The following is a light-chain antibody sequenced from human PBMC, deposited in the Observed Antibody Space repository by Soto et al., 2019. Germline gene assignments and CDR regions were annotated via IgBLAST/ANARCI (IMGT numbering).Light chain of an antibody. CDR2: ATS. CDR1: QDTGTD. Sequence: AIRMTQSPSSLSASVGDRVTITCRASQDTGTDLGWYQQKPGKAPKLLIYATSILQGGVPSRFSGSGSGTDFTLTVSNLQPEDLATYYWLQDHSGRSFGGGIKVEIK. J-gene: IGKJ4*01. V-gene: IGKV1-6*01. CDR3: LQDHSGRS.